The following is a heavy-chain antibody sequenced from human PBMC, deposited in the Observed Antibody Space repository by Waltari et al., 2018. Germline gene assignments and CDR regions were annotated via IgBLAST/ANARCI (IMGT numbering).Heavy chain of an antibody. V-gene: IGHV4-4*02. CDR1: DGSVSTTNW. Sequence: QVRLQESGPGLVKPSGTLSLTCTVSDGSVSTTNWWSWVRQPPGKGLQWIAEVYHTGSTYFNPSLESRVTISLDKSKNQVFLNLTSVTVADTAVYYCARALAPSGNVAFDIWGQGTLVTVSS. D-gene: IGHD6-13*01. CDR2: VYHTGST. CDR3: ARALAPSGNVAFDI. J-gene: IGHJ3*02.